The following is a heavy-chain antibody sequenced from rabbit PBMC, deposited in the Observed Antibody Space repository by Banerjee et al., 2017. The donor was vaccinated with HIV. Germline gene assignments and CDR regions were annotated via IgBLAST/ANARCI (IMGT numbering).Heavy chain of an antibody. D-gene: IGHD1-1*01. CDR1: GFSFSRSYH. J-gene: IGHJ3*01. CDR3: ARGGALSGTRLDL. Sequence: QSLEESGGDLVKPGASLTLTCTASGFSFSRSYHMCWVRQAPGKGLEWTACIYVGSSGTTYYASWAKGRFTISKTSSTTVTLQMTSLTAADTATYFCARGGALSGTRLDLWGPGTLVTVS. V-gene: IGHV1S40*01. CDR2: IYVGSSGTT.